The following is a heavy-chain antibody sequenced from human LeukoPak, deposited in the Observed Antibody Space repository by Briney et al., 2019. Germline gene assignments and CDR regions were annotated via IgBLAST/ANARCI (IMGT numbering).Heavy chain of an antibody. D-gene: IGHD6-19*01. Sequence: GGSLRLSCAASGFTFSNYWMHWVRQTPGKGLVWVSRINSDASVTTYADSVKGRFTISRDNAKNTLYLQMNSLRAEDTAVYYCARVTAVAGTSVGVDAWGQGILVTVS. J-gene: IGHJ4*02. CDR1: GFTFSNYW. V-gene: IGHV3-74*01. CDR3: ARVTAVAGTSVGVDA. CDR2: INSDASVT.